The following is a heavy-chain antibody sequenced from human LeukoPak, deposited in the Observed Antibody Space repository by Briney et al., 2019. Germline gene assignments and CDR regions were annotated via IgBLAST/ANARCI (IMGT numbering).Heavy chain of an antibody. CDR2: ISGSGGST. CDR3: AKVPGTLHYYYYYGMDV. V-gene: IGHV3-23*01. Sequence: PGGSLRLSCAASGFTFSSYAMSWVRQAPGKGLEWVSAISGSGGSTYYADSVKGRFTISRDNSKNTLYLQMNSLRAEDTAVYYCAKVPGTLHYYYYYGMDVWGQGTTVTVSS. J-gene: IGHJ6*02. CDR1: GFTFSSYA.